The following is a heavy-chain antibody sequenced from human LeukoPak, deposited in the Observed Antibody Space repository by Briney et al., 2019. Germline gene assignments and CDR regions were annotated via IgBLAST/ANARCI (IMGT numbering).Heavy chain of an antibody. CDR3: ARDNYILTGYYNAFDI. V-gene: IGHV3-53*01. CDR2: IYDGGST. Sequence: GGSLRLSCAASGSTVSSYFMSWARHAPGKGLEWVSVIYDGGSTDYADSVKGRFTISRDNSKSTLYLQMNSLRAEDMAVYYCARDNYILTGYYNAFDIWGQGTLVTVSS. D-gene: IGHD3-9*01. CDR1: GSTVSSYF. J-gene: IGHJ3*02.